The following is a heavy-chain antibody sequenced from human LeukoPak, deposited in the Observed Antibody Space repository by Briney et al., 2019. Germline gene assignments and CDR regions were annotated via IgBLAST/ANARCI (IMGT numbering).Heavy chain of an antibody. CDR3: ARAVGATAGGNWFDH. J-gene: IGHJ5*02. Sequence: PSETLSLTCTVSGGSISSSSYYWGWIRQPPGKGLEWIGSIYYSGSTYYNPSLKSRVTISVDTSKNQFSLKLSSVTAADTAVYYCARAVGATAGGNWFDHWGQGTLVTVSS. V-gene: IGHV4-39*01. CDR1: GGSISSSSYY. D-gene: IGHD1-26*01. CDR2: IYYSGST.